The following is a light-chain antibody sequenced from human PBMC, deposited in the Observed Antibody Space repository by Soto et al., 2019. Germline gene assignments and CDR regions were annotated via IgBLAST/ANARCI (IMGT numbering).Light chain of an antibody. V-gene: IGKV3-15*01. CDR3: QQYNNWPPWT. J-gene: IGKJ1*01. CDR1: QSVSNN. Sequence: ILMTQSPATLFVSPGERATFSCRASQSVSNNLAWYQQKPGQAPRLLIYDASTRATGIPARFSGSGSGTEFTLTISGLQSEDFAVYYCQQYNNWPPWTFGQGTKVEIK. CDR2: DAS.